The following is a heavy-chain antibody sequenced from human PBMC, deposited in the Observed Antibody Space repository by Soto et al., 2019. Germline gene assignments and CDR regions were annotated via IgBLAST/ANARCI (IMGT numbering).Heavy chain of an antibody. Sequence: QPGGSLRLSCAASPFTLNSYAMRWVGQASGKKLDWVSAISGSGDSKSYADSVKGRFTSARDNSKTTLFLYMNNLRAEDTALYFCATDVGGRGPFGYRGLRTLVTVSS. J-gene: IGHJ4*02. V-gene: IGHV3-23*01. CDR1: PFTLNSYA. CDR3: ATDVGGRGPFGY. CDR2: ISGSGDSK. D-gene: IGHD1-26*01.